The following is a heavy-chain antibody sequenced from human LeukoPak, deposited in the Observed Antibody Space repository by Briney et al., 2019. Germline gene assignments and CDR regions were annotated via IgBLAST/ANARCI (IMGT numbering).Heavy chain of an antibody. V-gene: IGHV3-9*01. Sequence: PGRSLRLSCAASGFNFGDFAMNWVRQAPGKGLEWVSGINWSGARIFYADSVKGRFTISRDNAKNTLYLQMNSLRAEDTALYYCARVPRYGGNAYFDYWGQGTLVTVSS. CDR2: INWSGARI. CDR3: ARVPRYGGNAYFDY. J-gene: IGHJ4*02. D-gene: IGHD4-23*01. CDR1: GFNFGDFA.